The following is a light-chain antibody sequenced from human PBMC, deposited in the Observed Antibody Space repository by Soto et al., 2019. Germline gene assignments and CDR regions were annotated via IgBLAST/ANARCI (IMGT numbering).Light chain of an antibody. CDR2: EVS. CDR3: SSYTSSSTPYV. V-gene: IGLV2-14*01. Sequence: QSALTLPVPVTGSLGQAITISCTGTSNDVGGYNYVSWYQQNPGKAPKLMIYEVSIRPSGVSNRFSGCTSGNTASLNISGHQAEDEADYYCSSYTSSSTPYVFGAGTKVTVL. CDR1: SNDVGGYNY. J-gene: IGLJ1*01.